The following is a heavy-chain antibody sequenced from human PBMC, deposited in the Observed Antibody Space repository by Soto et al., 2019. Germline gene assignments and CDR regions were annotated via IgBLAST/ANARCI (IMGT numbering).Heavy chain of an antibody. J-gene: IGHJ6*02. CDR1: GFTFSSYW. V-gene: IGHV3-7*05. D-gene: IGHD6-19*01. CDR2: IKQDGSEK. CDR3: ARVAVAGLPGCYYYGMDV. Sequence: GGSLRLSCAASGFTFSSYWMSWVRQAPGKGLEWVANIKQDGSEKYYVDSVKGRFTISRDNAKNSLYLQMNSLRAEDTAVYYCARVAVAGLPGCYYYGMDVWGQGTTVTVSS.